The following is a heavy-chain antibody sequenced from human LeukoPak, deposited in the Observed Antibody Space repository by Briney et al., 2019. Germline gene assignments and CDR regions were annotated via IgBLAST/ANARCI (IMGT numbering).Heavy chain of an antibody. J-gene: IGHJ4*02. CDR1: GFTFSSYG. CDR3: AKIITADGIDY. D-gene: IGHD6-13*01. V-gene: IGHV3-23*01. Sequence: GGSLRLSCAASGFTFSSYGMSWVRQAPGKGLQWFSAIGSSGGRTYYADSVKGRFTISRDNSKNSLYLQMNSLRAEDTAVYYCAKIITADGIDYWGEGTLVTVSS. CDR2: IGSSGGRT.